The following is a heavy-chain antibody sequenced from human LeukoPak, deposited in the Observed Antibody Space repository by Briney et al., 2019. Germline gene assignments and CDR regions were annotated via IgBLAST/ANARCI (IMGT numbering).Heavy chain of an antibody. CDR1: GGSISSGNW. D-gene: IGHD3-10*01. Sequence: PSGTLSLTCAVSGGSISSGNWWSRVRQPPGKGLEWIGEIYHGGSTNSSPSLESRVTISVDKSKNQFSLKLSSVTAADTAVYYCARGPPFYGSGRQLDYWGQGTLVTVSS. CDR2: IYHGGST. V-gene: IGHV4-4*02. J-gene: IGHJ4*02. CDR3: ARGPPFYGSGRQLDY.